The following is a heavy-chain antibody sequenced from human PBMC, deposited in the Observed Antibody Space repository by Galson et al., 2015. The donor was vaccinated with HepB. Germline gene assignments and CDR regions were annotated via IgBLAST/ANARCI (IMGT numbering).Heavy chain of an antibody. J-gene: IGHJ4*02. CDR3: ARVGGIAAAYFDY. CDR1: GFTFSSYS. V-gene: IGHV3-21*01. Sequence: SLRLSCAASGFTFSSYSMNWVRQAPGKGLEWVSSISSSSSYIYYADSVKGRFTISRDNAKNSLYLQMNSLRAEDTAVYYCARVGGIAAAYFDYWGQGTLVTVSS. CDR2: ISSSSSYI. D-gene: IGHD6-13*01.